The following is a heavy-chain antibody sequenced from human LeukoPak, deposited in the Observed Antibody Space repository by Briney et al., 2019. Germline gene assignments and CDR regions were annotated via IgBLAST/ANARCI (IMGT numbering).Heavy chain of an antibody. V-gene: IGHV3-7*01. CDR2: IKDDGSDK. D-gene: IGHD3/OR15-3a*01. CDR1: GFTFSNYW. J-gene: IGHJ4*02. CDR3: ANLGLTD. Sequence: GGSLRLSCAASGFTFSNYWMARVRQAPGKGLERVATIKDDGSDKYYVASVKGRFTISRDNAKNSLHLQMGSLRVEDTDVYYCANLGLTDWGQGNLLTVSS.